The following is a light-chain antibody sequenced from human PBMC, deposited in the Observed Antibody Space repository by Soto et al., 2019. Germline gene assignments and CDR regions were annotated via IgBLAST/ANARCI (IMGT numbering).Light chain of an antibody. Sequence: DIVMTQSPDSMAVSLGERATINCKSSQSVLYSSNNKNYVAWYQQKPGQPPKLLIYWASTRKSGVPDRFSGSGSGTDLTLTISSLQAEDVAVYYCQQHYTTPPTFGPGTKVDIK. CDR1: QSVLYSSNNKNY. J-gene: IGKJ3*01. CDR3: QQHYTTPPT. CDR2: WAS. V-gene: IGKV4-1*01.